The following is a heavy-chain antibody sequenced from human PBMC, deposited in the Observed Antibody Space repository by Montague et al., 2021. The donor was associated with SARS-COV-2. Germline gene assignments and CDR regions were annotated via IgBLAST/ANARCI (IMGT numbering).Heavy chain of an antibody. CDR2: NSYGRST. J-gene: IGHJ6*02. V-gene: IGHV4-59*08. D-gene: IGHD3-9*01. Sequence: SETLSLTCTVSVGTINNYYWCRSQQPPGRGLGRMGYNSYGRSTDYSPPLKRRVISLIDTSNNQFSPRLYSVTAADTAVYFCARTTYFDLASFYYYVMDVWGQGTMVTVSS. CDR3: ARTTYFDLASFYYYVMDV. CDR1: VGTINNYY.